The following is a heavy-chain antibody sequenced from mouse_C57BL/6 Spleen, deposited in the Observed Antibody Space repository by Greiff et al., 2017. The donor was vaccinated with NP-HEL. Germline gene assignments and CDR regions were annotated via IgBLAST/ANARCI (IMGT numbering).Heavy chain of an antibody. J-gene: IGHJ2*01. D-gene: IGHD1-1*01. Sequence: QVQLQQPGAELVKPGASVKLSCKASGYTFTSYWMHWVKQRPGQGLEWIGMIHPNSGSTNYNEKFKSKATLTVDKSSSTAYMQLSSPTSEDSAVYYCAKGSSYEGFDYWGQGTTLTVSS. CDR2: IHPNSGST. CDR3: AKGSSYEGFDY. V-gene: IGHV1-64*01. CDR1: GYTFTSYW.